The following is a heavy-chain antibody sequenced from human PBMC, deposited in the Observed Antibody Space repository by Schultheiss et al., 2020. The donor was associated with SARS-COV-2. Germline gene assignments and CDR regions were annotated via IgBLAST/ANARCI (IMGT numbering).Heavy chain of an antibody. Sequence: ASVKVSCKASGGTFSSYAISWVRQAPGQGLEWMGRINPNSGGTNYAQKFRGRVTMTRDTSISTAYMELSRLRSDDTAVYYCARTYSGYETLSPYYFDYWGQGTLVTVSS. J-gene: IGHJ4*02. CDR1: GGTFSSYA. D-gene: IGHD5-12*01. CDR2: INPNSGGT. CDR3: ARTYSGYETLSPYYFDY. V-gene: IGHV1-2*06.